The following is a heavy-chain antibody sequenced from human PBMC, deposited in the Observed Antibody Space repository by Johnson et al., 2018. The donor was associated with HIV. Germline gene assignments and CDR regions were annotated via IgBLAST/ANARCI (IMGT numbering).Heavy chain of an antibody. J-gene: IGHJ3*02. CDR3: AKEPEYI. CDR1: RFTFRTYA. Sequence: QVQLVESGGGVVQPGRSLRLSCAASRFTFRTYAMHWVRQAPGKGLEWVALISYDGSNKYYADSVKGRFTISRDNSKNSLYLQMNSLRAEDTAVYYCAKEPEYIWGQGTMVTVSS. V-gene: IGHV3-30-3*01. CDR2: ISYDGSNK.